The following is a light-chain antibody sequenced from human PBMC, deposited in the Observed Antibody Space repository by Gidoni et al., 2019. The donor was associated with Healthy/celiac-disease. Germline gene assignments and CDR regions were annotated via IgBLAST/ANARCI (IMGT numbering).Light chain of an antibody. V-gene: IGKV1-12*01. CDR2: AAS. CDR1: QGISSW. J-gene: IGKJ1*01. Sequence: DIKMTQSPSSVSASVGDRVTITCRESQGISSWLAWYQKKPGKAPKLLIYAASNLQSGVPSRFSGSGSGTDFTLTISSLQPEDFATYYCQQANSFPWTFGQGTKVEIK. CDR3: QQANSFPWT.